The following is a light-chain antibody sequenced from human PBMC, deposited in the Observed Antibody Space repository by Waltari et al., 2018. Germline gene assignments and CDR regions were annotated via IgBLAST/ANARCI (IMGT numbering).Light chain of an antibody. Sequence: QAVLTQPSSLSASPGASASLTCTLRSGINVGASRLYWSQQKPGSPPQYLLRYKSDSDKGLGSGVPSRFSGSKDASANAGILLISGLQSDDEADYYCMIFHGNAWVFGGGTKLTVL. J-gene: IGLJ2*01. CDR3: MIFHGNAWV. CDR2: YKSDSDK. V-gene: IGLV5-45*03. CDR1: SGINVGASR.